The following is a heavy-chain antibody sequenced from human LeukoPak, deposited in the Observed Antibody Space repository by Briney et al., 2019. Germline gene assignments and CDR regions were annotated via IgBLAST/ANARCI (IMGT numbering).Heavy chain of an antibody. V-gene: IGHV3-23*01. D-gene: IGHD2-2*01. CDR2: ISVSDDST. J-gene: IGHJ5*02. CDR1: GFTSSDYT. CDR3: AKDRFCSSTNCLYDQ. Sequence: PGGSLRLSCAASGFTSSDYTMNWVRQAPGKGLEWVSGISVSDDSTYYADSVKGRFTMSRDNSNNMLYLQMNSLRAEDTAVYYCAKDRFCSSTNCLYDQWGQGTLVTLSS.